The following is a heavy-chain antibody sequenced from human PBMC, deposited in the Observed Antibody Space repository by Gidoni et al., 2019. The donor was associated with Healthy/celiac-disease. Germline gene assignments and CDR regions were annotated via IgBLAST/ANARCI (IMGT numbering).Heavy chain of an antibody. Sequence: QLQLQESGPGLVKPSETLSLTCTVSGGSLSSSSYYWGWIRQPPGKGLEWIGSIYYSGSTYYNPSLKSRVTISVDTSKNQFSLKLSSVTAADTAVYYCARHRVWQQLPYWYFDLWGRGTLVTVSS. CDR3: ARHRVWQQLPYWYFDL. CDR1: GGSLSSSSYY. J-gene: IGHJ2*01. CDR2: IYYSGST. V-gene: IGHV4-39*01. D-gene: IGHD6-13*01.